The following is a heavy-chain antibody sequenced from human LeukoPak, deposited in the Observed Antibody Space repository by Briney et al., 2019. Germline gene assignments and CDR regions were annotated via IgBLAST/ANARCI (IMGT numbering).Heavy chain of an antibody. CDR2: INHSGST. J-gene: IGHJ6*04. V-gene: IGHV4-34*01. CDR1: GGSFSGYY. D-gene: IGHD2-2*01. CDR3: ARGNYCSSTSCSYYYYGMDV. Sequence: RSSETLSLTCAVYGGSFSGYYWSWIRQPPGKGLEWVGEINHSGSTNYNPSLKSRVTISVDMSKNQFSLKLSSVTAADTAVYYCARGNYCSSTSCSYYYYGMDVWGKGTPVTVSS.